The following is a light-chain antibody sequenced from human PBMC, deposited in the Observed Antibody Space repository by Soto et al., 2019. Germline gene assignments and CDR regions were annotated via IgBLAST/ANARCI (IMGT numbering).Light chain of an antibody. CDR2: DAS. J-gene: IGKJ4*01. Sequence: DIQMTQSPSSLSASVGDRVTITCRASQSISTYLHWYQQKPGKAPNLLIYDASSLESGVPSRFSGSGSGTEFTLTISSLQPDDFATYYCQQYNSYPLTFGGGTKVDIK. CDR1: QSISTY. CDR3: QQYNSYPLT. V-gene: IGKV1-5*01.